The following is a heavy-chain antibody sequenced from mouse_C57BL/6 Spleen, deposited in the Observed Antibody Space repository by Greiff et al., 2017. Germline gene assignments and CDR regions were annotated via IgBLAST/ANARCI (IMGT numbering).Heavy chain of an antibody. Sequence: EVQLVESGGDLVKPGGSLKLSCAASGFTFSSYGMSWVRQTPDKRLEWVATISSGGSYTYYPDSVKGRFTISRDNTKNTLYLQMSSLKSEDTAMYYCARGTGGYAMDYWGQGTSDTVSS. CDR2: ISSGGSYT. CDR3: ARGTGGYAMDY. V-gene: IGHV5-6*01. CDR1: GFTFSSYG. J-gene: IGHJ4*01.